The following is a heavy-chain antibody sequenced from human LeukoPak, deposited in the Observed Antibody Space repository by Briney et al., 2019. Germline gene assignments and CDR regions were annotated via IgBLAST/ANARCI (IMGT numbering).Heavy chain of an antibody. Sequence: SETLSLTCTVPGGSISSYYWSWVRQPAGKGLEWIGRIYASGNTNYNPSLKGRVTMTVDTSKNQFSLNLSSVTAADTAVYYCARQGGAMVRGPLNYWGQGTLVTVSS. V-gene: IGHV4-4*07. CDR3: ARQGGAMVRGPLNY. J-gene: IGHJ4*02. CDR1: GGSISSYY. CDR2: IYASGNT. D-gene: IGHD3-10*01.